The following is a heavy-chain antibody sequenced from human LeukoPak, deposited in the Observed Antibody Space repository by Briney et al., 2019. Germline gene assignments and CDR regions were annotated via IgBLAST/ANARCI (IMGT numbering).Heavy chain of an antibody. CDR2: IYYSGST. Sequence: SETLSLTCTVSGGSISSYYWSWMRQPRGKGLVRIGYIYYSGSTNYNPPLKSRVTISVDTSKNQFSLKLSSVTAADTAVYYCARTEGKMGYYFDYWGQGTLVTVSS. D-gene: IGHD2-8*01. CDR3: ARTEGKMGYYFDY. J-gene: IGHJ4*02. V-gene: IGHV4-59*13. CDR1: GGSISSYY.